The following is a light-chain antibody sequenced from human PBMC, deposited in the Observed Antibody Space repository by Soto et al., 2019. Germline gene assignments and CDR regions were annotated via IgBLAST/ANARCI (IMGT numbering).Light chain of an antibody. CDR1: QSVSNNY. CDR2: GAY. Sequence: ELVLTQSPGTLSLSPGERATLSCRASQSVSNNYLAWYQQKPGQAPRLLIYGAYTRATGIPDWFSGSGSGTDFTRTISRLEPEDFAVYYCQEYGSSPLTFGPGTKVDIK. V-gene: IGKV3-20*01. CDR3: QEYGSSPLT. J-gene: IGKJ3*01.